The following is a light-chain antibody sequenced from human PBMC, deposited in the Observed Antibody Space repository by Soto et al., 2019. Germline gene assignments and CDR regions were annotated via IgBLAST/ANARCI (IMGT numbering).Light chain of an antibody. J-gene: IGLJ1*01. CDR1: SSDVGSYNY. V-gene: IGLV2-14*03. CDR3: NSYSGSNNFVV. CDR2: DVS. Sequence: QSALTQPASVSGCPGQSITICCTGTSSDVGSYNYVSWYQQHPGKAPKLMIYDVSNRPSGVSNRFSGSKSGNTASLTVSGLQAEDEADYYCNSYSGSNNFVVFGTGTKVTVL.